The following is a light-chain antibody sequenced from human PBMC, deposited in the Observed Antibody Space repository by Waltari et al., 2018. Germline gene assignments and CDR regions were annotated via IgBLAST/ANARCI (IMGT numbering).Light chain of an antibody. CDR2: LVS. Sequence: DIVMTQSPLSLSVTPGEPASISCRSSQSLLHSSGNTFLDWYLQKSGQSPQLLIYLVSHRASGVPDRFSGSGSGTDFTLKISRVEAEDVGVYFCMQARQTPWTFGQGTKVEIK. J-gene: IGKJ1*01. V-gene: IGKV2-28*01. CDR3: MQARQTPWT. CDR1: QSLLHSSGNTF.